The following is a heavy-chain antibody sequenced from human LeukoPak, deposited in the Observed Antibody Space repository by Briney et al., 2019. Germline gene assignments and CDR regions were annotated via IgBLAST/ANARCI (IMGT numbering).Heavy chain of an antibody. D-gene: IGHD2-15*01. J-gene: IGHJ4*02. CDR3: ARGRRGYCSGSSCYSGFYYFDY. CDR1: GGTFSSYA. CDR2: IIPIFGTA. V-gene: IGHV1-69*05. Sequence: GASVKVSCKASGGTFSSYAISWVRQAPGQGLEWMGGIIPIFGTANYAQKFQGRVTITTDESTSTAYMELSSLRSEDTAVYYCARGRRGYCSGSSCYSGFYYFDYWGQGTLVTVSS.